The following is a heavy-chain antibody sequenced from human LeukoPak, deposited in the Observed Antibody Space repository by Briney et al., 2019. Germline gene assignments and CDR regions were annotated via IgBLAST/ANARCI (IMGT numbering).Heavy chain of an antibody. CDR1: GGTFSSYA. CDR3: ARADSSGSYFDY. D-gene: IGHD6-19*01. V-gene: IGHV1-69*05. J-gene: IGHJ4*02. CDR2: IIPIFGTA. Sequence: SVKVSCKASGGTFSSYAISWVRQAPGQGLEWMGRIIPIFGTANYAQKFQARVTITTDESTSTAYMELSSLRSEDTAVYYCARADSSGSYFDYWGQGTLVTVSS.